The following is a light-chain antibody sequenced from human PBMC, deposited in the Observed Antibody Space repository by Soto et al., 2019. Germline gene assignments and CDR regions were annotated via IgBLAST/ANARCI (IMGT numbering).Light chain of an antibody. CDR1: SSDVGGYNY. CDR2: EVN. CDR3: SSYTTSSTLV. J-gene: IGLJ3*02. Sequence: QSALTQPASVSGSPGQSITISCTGTSSDVGGYNYVSWYQHHPGQAPKLIIYEVNNRPSGVSNRFSGSKSGSTASLTISGLQAEDEADYYCSSYTTSSTLVFGGGTKLTVL. V-gene: IGLV2-14*01.